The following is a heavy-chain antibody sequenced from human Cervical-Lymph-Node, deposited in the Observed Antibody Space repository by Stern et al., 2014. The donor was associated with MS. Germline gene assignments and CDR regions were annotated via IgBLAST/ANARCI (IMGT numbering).Heavy chain of an antibody. J-gene: IGHJ5*02. Sequence: QLVQSGGGLVQPGGSLRLSCAPSGFTFSSYWMNWVRQAPGKGLEWVANIKEDGSETYYVDSVKGRFTISRDNAKNSLYLQMNSLRAEDTAVYYCARGSDTWGQGTLVTVSS. V-gene: IGHV3-7*01. CDR3: ARGSDT. CDR2: IKEDGSET. CDR1: GFTFSSYW. D-gene: IGHD2-15*01.